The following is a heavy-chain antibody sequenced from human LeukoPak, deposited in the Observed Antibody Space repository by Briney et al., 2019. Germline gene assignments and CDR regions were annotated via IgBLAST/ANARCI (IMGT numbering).Heavy chain of an antibody. CDR2: IKQDGSEK. CDR3: ARGGSYLVDY. J-gene: IGHJ4*02. V-gene: IGHV3-7*04. Sequence: GGSLRLSCAASGFTFSSYAMSWVRQAPGKGLEWVANIKQDGSEKYYVDSVKGRFTISRDNAKNSLYLQMNSLRAEDTAVYYCARGGSYLVDYWGQGTLVTVSS. CDR1: GFTFSSYA. D-gene: IGHD1-26*01.